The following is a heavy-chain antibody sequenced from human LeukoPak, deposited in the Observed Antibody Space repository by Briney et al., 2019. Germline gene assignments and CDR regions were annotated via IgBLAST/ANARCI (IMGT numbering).Heavy chain of an antibody. D-gene: IGHD1-14*01. CDR1: GGSISSYY. CDR2: VYYTGRT. CDR3: VRAHRGFDP. Sequence: SETLSLTCTVSGGSISSYYWSWIRQPPGKGLEWIGYVYYTGRTSYNPSLKSRVTISVDSSKNHFSLKLNSVTAADTAVYYCVRAHRGFDPWGQGTLVTVSS. V-gene: IGHV4-59*01. J-gene: IGHJ5*02.